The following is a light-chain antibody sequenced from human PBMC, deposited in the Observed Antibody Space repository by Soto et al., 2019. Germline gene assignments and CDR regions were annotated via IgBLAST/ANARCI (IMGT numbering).Light chain of an antibody. V-gene: IGLV3-21*02. J-gene: IGLJ3*02. CDR1: NIGVKS. CDR2: DDS. Sequence: SYELTQPPSVSVAPGQTAKITCGGENIGVKSVNWYLQKPGQAPVLVVYDDSDRLSGIPERFSGSNSNDGATLTISRVEAGDEADYYCQVWDTYVDHGVFGGGTKLTVL. CDR3: QVWDTYVDHGV.